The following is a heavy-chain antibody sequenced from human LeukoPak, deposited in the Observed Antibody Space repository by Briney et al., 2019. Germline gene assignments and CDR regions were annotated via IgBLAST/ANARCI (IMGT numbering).Heavy chain of an antibody. CDR1: GFSYTNHW. CDR2: MYSDETV. CDR3: IGTGSGSF. V-gene: IGHV3-74*01. D-gene: IGHD3-10*01. Sequence: GGSLRLSCVASGFSYTNHWMHWVRQAPGKGLVWVSGMYSDETVWYADSVKGRFTISRDDAKNTLFLHMNSLRADDTAVYYCIGTGSGSFWGQGALVTVSS. J-gene: IGHJ4*02.